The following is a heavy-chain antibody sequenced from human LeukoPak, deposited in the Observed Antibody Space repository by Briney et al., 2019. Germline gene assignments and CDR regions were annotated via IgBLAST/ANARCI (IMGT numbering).Heavy chain of an antibody. D-gene: IGHD2-21*01. CDR1: GFTFRNYG. CDR2: ITGSGAST. V-gene: IGHV3-23*01. J-gene: IGHJ4*02. CDR3: VKDTLLAVSCFDH. Sequence: GGSLRLSCAASGFTFRNYGMSWIRQVPGKGLEWLSAITGSGASTYYADSVKGRFTISRDNARDTLFLQMNSLRAEDTAVYYCVKDTLLAVSCFDHWGPGTLVTVSS.